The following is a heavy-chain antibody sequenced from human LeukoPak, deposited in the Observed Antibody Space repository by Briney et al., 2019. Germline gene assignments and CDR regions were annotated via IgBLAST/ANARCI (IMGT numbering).Heavy chain of an antibody. J-gene: IGHJ3*02. V-gene: IGHV4-59*01. D-gene: IGHD3-22*01. CDR1: GGSISSYY. CDR2: IYYSGST. CDR3: ARTSGYYYEANDAFNI. Sequence: SETLSLTCTVSGGSISSYYWSWIRQPPGKGLEWIGYIYYSGSTNYNPSLKSRVTISVDTSKNQFSLKLSSVTVADTAVYYCARTSGYYYEANDAFNIWGQGTMVTVSS.